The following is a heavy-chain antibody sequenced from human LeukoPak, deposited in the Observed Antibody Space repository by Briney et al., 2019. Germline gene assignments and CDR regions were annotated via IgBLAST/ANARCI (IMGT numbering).Heavy chain of an antibody. J-gene: IGHJ6*03. V-gene: IGHV3-23*01. D-gene: IGHD3-10*01. CDR1: GFTFNSYG. CDR3: ANPGGWLGENFYSYYMDV. CDR2: ISGSGADT. Sequence: GGSLRLSCAASGFTFNSYGMSWVRQAPGKGLEWVSGISGSGADTYYADSVKGRFTISRENSKNTLYLQMNSLRAENTAVYYCANPGGWLGENFYSYYMDVWGKGTTVTVSS.